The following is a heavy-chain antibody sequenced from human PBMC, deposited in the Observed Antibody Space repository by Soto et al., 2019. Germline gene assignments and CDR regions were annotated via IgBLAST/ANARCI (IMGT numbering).Heavy chain of an antibody. CDR2: IYPGDSDT. Sequence: PGESLKISCKGSGCSFTSYWIGWVRQMPGKGLEWMGIIYPGDSDTRYRPSFQGQVTISADKSISTAYLQWSSLKASDTAMYYCARHLTYYYGSGSYLPYYYYYYMDVWGKGSTVTVSS. V-gene: IGHV5-51*01. CDR3: ARHLTYYYGSGSYLPYYYYYYMDV. J-gene: IGHJ6*03. CDR1: GCSFTSYW. D-gene: IGHD3-10*01.